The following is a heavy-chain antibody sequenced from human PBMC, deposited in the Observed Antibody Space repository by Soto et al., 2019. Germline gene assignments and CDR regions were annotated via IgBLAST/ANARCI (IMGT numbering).Heavy chain of an antibody. CDR2: ISSSGSTI. CDR1: GFTFSSYE. D-gene: IGHD3-22*01. Sequence: LRLSFAASGFTFSSYEMNWVRQAPGKGLEWVSYISSSGSTIYYADSVKGRFTISRDNAKNSLYLQMNSLRAEDTAVYYCARDGGYTMIVVGRTRYGMDVWGQGTTVTVSS. V-gene: IGHV3-48*03. J-gene: IGHJ6*02. CDR3: ARDGGYTMIVVGRTRYGMDV.